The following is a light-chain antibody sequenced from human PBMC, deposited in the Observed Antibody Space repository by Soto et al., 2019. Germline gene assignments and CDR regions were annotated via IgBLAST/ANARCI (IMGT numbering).Light chain of an antibody. J-gene: IGKJ1*01. Sequence: IQLTQSPSSLSASVGDRVTITCRASQSISTWLAWYQQKPGKAPKLLIYDVSSLESGVPSRFSGSGSGTEFTLTISSLQPDDFATYYCQHCNTSWTFGQGTKVDIK. CDR1: QSISTW. V-gene: IGKV1-5*01. CDR3: QHCNTSWT. CDR2: DVS.